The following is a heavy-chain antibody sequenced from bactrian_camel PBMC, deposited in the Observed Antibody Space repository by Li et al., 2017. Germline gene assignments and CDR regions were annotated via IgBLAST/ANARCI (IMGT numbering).Heavy chain of an antibody. J-gene: IGHJ7*01. D-gene: IGHD3*01. Sequence: HVQLVESGGGSVQAGGSLRLSCSASGYTHDRYCMAWYRQTPGKEREGVAAIDSDGSTSYTDSVKGRFAISKDSAKNSLYLEMNSLKPEDSAIYYCAVLEGMKWGPVGGVCSKYAMDYWGIGTQVTVS. V-gene: IGHV3S55*01. CDR1: GYTHDRYC. CDR2: IDSDGST.